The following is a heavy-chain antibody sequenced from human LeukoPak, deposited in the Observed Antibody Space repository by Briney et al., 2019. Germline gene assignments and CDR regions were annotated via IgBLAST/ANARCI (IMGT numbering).Heavy chain of an antibody. Sequence: GGSLRLSCAASGFTFSSYWMHWVRQAPGKGLGWVSRINSDGSSTNYADSVKGRFTISRDNAKNTLYLQMNSLRAEDTAVYYCARVGDCSTTSCYGPDYWGQGTLVTVSS. V-gene: IGHV3-74*01. D-gene: IGHD2-2*01. CDR1: GFTFSSYW. CDR3: ARVGDCSTTSCYGPDY. J-gene: IGHJ4*02. CDR2: INSDGSST.